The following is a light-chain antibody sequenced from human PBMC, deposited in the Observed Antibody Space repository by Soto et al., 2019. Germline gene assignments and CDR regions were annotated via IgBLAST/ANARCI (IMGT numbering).Light chain of an antibody. J-gene: IGLJ1*01. V-gene: IGLV1-47*01. CDR2: RNN. CDR3: AAWDDSLSGPDV. CDR1: SSNIGSNY. Sequence: QSVLTQPPSASGTPGQRVTISCSGSSSNIGSNYVYWYQQLPGTAPKLLIYRNNQRPSGVPDRFSGSKSGNSASLAISGLRSEDEADYYCAAWDDSLSGPDVFGTGTKVTVL.